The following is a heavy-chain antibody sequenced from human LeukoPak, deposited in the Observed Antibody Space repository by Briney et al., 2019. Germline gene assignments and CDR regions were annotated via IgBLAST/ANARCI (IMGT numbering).Heavy chain of an antibody. D-gene: IGHD3-10*01. CDR3: SEERPGFPSPFDY. CDR1: GFTFSSYW. Sequence: PRGSLRLSCAASGFTFSSYWMSWVRQAPGKGLEWVANIKQDGSEKYYVDCVKGRFTISRDNAKNSLYLQMNSLRAEDTAVYYCSEERPGFPSPFDYWGQGTVDTVSS. J-gene: IGHJ4*02. V-gene: IGHV3-7*03. CDR2: IKQDGSEK.